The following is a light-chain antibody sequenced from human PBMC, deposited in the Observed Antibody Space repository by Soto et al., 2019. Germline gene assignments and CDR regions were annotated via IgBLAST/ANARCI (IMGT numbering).Light chain of an antibody. CDR1: SSNIGAGYE. V-gene: IGLV1-40*01. CDR3: QSYDNSLGVT. Sequence: QSVLTQPPSVSGAPGQRVTISCTGSSSNIGAGYEVHWYQQLPGTAPKLLIYANYNRPSGVPDRFSGSKSGTSASLAITGLQAEDEADYYCQSYDNSLGVTFGGGTQLTVL. J-gene: IGLJ2*01. CDR2: ANY.